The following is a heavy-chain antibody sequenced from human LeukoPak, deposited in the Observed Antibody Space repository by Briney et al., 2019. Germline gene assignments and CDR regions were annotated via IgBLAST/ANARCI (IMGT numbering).Heavy chain of an antibody. J-gene: IGHJ4*02. V-gene: IGHV3-30*04. CDR2: ISYDGSNK. CDR3: AREVVAEFDY. D-gene: IGHD2-15*01. Sequence: PGRSLRLSCAASGFTFTSYAMHWVRQAPGKGLEWVAFISYDGSNKYYADSVKGRFTTSRDNSQNTLYLQMNSLRAEDTAVYYCAREVVAEFDYWGQGTLVTVSS. CDR1: GFTFTSYA.